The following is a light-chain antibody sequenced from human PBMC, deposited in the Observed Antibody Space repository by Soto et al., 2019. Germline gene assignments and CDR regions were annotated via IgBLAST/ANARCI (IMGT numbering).Light chain of an antibody. V-gene: IGKV1-9*01. Sequence: EIQWTQSPSFLSACVGDRVTITCRASQDISSYLAWYQQKPGKAPKLLIYAASTLQSGVPSRFSGSGSGTEFTLTIGSLQPEDFATYSCQQVNSFPLTFGGGTRWIS. CDR1: QDISSY. CDR2: AAS. J-gene: IGKJ4*01. CDR3: QQVNSFPLT.